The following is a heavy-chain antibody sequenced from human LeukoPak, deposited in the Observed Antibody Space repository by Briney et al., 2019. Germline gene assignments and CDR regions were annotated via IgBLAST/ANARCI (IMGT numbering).Heavy chain of an antibody. V-gene: IGHV1-69*13. CDR3: ARDRRCSSTSCYLVWFDP. Sequence: SVKVSCKASGGTFSSYAISWVRQAPGQGLEWMGGIIPIFGTANYAQKFQGRVTITADESTSTAYMELSSLRSEDTAVYYCARDRRCSSTSCYLVWFDPWGQGTLVTVSS. J-gene: IGHJ5*02. D-gene: IGHD2-2*01. CDR2: IIPIFGTA. CDR1: GGTFSSYA.